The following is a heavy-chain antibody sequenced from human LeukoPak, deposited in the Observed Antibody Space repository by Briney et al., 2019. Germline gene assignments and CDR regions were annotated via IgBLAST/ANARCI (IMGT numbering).Heavy chain of an antibody. Sequence: GSSLRISCEASGFVFRAYAMHWVRHLPGKGLEWVALISYDGRKQYHEDSVKGRFTISRDNSKNTLYLQMNTLRPDDTAVYYCAADPSTGYYFGYSRLDYWGQGTAVPVSS. CDR1: GFVFRAYA. V-gene: IGHV3-30*04. CDR3: AADPSTGYYFGYSRLDY. CDR2: ISYDGRKQ. D-gene: IGHD3-9*01. J-gene: IGHJ4*02.